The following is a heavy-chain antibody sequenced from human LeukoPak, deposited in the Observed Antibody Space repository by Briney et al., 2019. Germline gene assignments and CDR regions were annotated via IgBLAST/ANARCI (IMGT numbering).Heavy chain of an antibody. J-gene: IGHJ4*02. CDR3: ARGVPVSWGGYYFDS. CDR2: IYYSGST. D-gene: IGHD3-10*01. V-gene: IGHV4-30-4*02. CDR1: GGSISSGDYY. Sequence: SETLSLTCTVSGGSISSGDYYWSWIRQPPGKGLEWIGYIYYSGSTYYNPSLKSRVTISVDRSKNQFTLNLNSVTATDTALFYCARGVPVSWGGYYFDSWGQGTLVTVSS.